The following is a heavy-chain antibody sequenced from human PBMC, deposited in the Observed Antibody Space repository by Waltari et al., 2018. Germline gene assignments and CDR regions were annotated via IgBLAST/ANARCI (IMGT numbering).Heavy chain of an antibody. J-gene: IGHJ4*02. CDR1: GFTFSSYA. CDR3: AKQTRKVVGATDY. Sequence: EVQLLESGGGLVQPGGSLRLSCAASGFTFSSYAMSWVRQAPGKGLEWVSAISGRGGSTYYADSVKGRFTISRDNSKNTLYLQMNSLRAEDTAVYYCAKQTRKVVGATDYWGQGTLVTVSS. D-gene: IGHD1-26*01. CDR2: ISGRGGST. V-gene: IGHV3-23*01.